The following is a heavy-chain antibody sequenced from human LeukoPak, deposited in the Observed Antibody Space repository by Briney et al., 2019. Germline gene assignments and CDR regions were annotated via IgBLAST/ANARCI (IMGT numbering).Heavy chain of an antibody. D-gene: IGHD3-3*01. CDR2: ISGSGGST. CDR1: GFTISSYA. Sequence: GGSLRLSCAASGFTISSYAMSWVRQAPGKGLEWVSAISGSGGSTYYADSVKGRFTISRDNSKNTLYLQMNSLRAEDTAVYYCAKVPTRMDFWSGSGAFDIWGQGTMVTVSS. J-gene: IGHJ3*02. V-gene: IGHV3-23*01. CDR3: AKVPTRMDFWSGSGAFDI.